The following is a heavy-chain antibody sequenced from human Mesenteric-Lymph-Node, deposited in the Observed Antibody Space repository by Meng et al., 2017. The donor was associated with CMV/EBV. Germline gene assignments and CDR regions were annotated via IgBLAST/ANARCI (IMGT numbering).Heavy chain of an antibody. CDR2: TYSSGSS. Sequence: GGSLRLSCEGFGFIASSSYISWVRQPPGKGLEWVSVTYSSGSSYFAPSVKGRFTVSRDNSKNTLYLQMNSLRVDDSAVYFCARDGAVSNTYLTWGQGTLVTVSS. D-gene: IGHD2/OR15-2a*01. CDR3: ARDGAVSNTYLT. V-gene: IGHV3-53*01. CDR1: GFIASSSY. J-gene: IGHJ5*02.